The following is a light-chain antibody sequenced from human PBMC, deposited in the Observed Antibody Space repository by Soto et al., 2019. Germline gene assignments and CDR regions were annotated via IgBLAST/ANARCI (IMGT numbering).Light chain of an antibody. J-gene: IGLJ1*01. Sequence: QSVLTQPASVSGSPGQSITISCTGTSSDVGSYNLVSWYQQHPGKAPKLMIYEVSKRPSGVSNRFSGSKSGNTASLTISGLQAEDEADYYCCSYAGSSLYVFGTGTKLTV. CDR1: SSDVGSYNL. V-gene: IGLV2-23*02. CDR2: EVS. CDR3: CSYAGSSLYV.